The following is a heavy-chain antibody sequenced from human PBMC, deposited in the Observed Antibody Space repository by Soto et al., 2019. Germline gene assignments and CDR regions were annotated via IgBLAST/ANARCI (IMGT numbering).Heavy chain of an antibody. CDR1: GFTFSSDW. CDR2: IKQDGSEK. CDR3: ARFYYDSSGYLPSPYYYYYGMDV. V-gene: IGHV3-7*04. J-gene: IGHJ6*02. D-gene: IGHD3-22*01. Sequence: SLRLSCAASGFTFSSDWMHWVRQAPGKGLEWVANIKQDGSEKYYVDSVKGRFTISRDNAKNSLYLQMNSLRAEDTAVYYCARFYYDSSGYLPSPYYYYYGMDVWGQGTTVTVSS.